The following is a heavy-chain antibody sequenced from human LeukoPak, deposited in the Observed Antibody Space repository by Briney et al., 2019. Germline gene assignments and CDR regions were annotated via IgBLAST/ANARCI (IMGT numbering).Heavy chain of an antibody. CDR3: AKGRGYYLDY. CDR1: GFIFNTYD. V-gene: IGHV3-30*02. J-gene: IGHJ4*02. CDR2: IRHDGNSK. D-gene: IGHD3-22*01. Sequence: GGSLRLSCAASGFIFNTYDMYWVRQAPGKVLEWVTFIRHDGNSKHYADSVKGRFTISRDISKNTVYLQMNSLRHEDTAMYYCAKGRGYYLDYWGQGTLVTVSS.